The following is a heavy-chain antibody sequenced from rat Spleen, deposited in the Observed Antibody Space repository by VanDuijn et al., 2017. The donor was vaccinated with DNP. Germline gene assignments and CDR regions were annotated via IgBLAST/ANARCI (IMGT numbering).Heavy chain of an antibody. CDR3: ATHTFTPGITTPFAY. J-gene: IGHJ3*01. CDR2: ISPSGGST. CDR1: GFTFSDYY. D-gene: IGHD1-4*01. Sequence: EVQLVESGGGLVQPGRSLKLSCAASGFTFSDYYMAWVRQAPTKGLEWVTSISPSGGSTYYRDSVKGRFTMSRDNAKSTLYLQMDSLRSEDTATYYCATHTFTPGITTPFAYWGQGTLVTVSS. V-gene: IGHV5-25*01.